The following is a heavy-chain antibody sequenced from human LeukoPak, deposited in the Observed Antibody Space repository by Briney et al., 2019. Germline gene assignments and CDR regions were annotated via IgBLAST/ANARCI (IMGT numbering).Heavy chain of an antibody. CDR1: GFTFDDYA. J-gene: IGHJ6*02. Sequence: QPGRSLRLSCAASGFTFDDYAMHWVRQAPGKGLEWVSGISWNSGSIGYADSVKGRFTISRDNAKNSLYLQMNSLRAEDTALYYCAKDIGCTNGVRYTGYYYGMDVWGQGTTVTVSS. CDR2: ISWNSGSI. D-gene: IGHD2-8*01. CDR3: AKDIGCTNGVRYTGYYYGMDV. V-gene: IGHV3-9*01.